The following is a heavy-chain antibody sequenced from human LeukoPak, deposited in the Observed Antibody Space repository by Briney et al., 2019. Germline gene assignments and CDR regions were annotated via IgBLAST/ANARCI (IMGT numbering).Heavy chain of an antibody. CDR1: GFSFSTYA. V-gene: IGHV3-23*01. CDR3: ARDRGEYYYGSGSSSRWFDP. CDR2: ISGSNGTT. Sequence: GGSLRLSCAASGFSFSTYAMSWVRQAPGKGLEWVSAISGSNGTTYYADSVKGRFTISRDNSKNTLYLQMNSLRAEDTAVYYCARDRGEYYYGSGSSSRWFDPWGQGTLVTVSS. D-gene: IGHD3-10*01. J-gene: IGHJ5*02.